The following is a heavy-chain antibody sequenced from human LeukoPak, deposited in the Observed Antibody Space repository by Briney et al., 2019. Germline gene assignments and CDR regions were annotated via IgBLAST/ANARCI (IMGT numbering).Heavy chain of an antibody. CDR3: ARYSSWAFAYYHGMDV. CDR1: GFTFSSYS. J-gene: IGHJ6*02. Sequence: GGSLRLSCAASGFTFSSYSMNWVRQAPGKGLEWVSSISSSSSYIYYADSVKGRFTISRDNAKNSLYLQMNSLRAEDTAVYYCARYSSWAFAYYHGMDVWGQGTTVTVSS. V-gene: IGHV3-21*01. CDR2: ISSSSSYI. D-gene: IGHD6-13*01.